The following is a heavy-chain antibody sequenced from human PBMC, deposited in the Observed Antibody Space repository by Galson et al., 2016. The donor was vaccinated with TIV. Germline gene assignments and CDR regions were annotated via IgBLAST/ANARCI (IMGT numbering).Heavy chain of an antibody. CDR1: GFTFSIYD. V-gene: IGHV3-13*01. CDR2: IGTTADT. Sequence: PRLSCAASGFTFSIYDMHWVRQAAGKGLEWVSTIGTTADTYYTDSVKGRFTISREDAKNSLYLQMNSLRAEDTAIYYCTRFRSHCGADCHFDVWGQGTMVTVSS. D-gene: IGHD2-21*01. J-gene: IGHJ3*01. CDR3: TRFRSHCGADCHFDV.